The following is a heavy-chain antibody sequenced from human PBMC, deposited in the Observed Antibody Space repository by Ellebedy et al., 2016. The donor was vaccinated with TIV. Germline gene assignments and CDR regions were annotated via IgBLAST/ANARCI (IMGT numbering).Heavy chain of an antibody. CDR2: INSDGSNT. V-gene: IGHV3-74*01. CDR1: GFAFSSSW. CDR3: ASHSSGLLY. Sequence: GESLKISCAASGFAFSSSWMHWVRQAPGKGLVWVSRINSDGSNTRYADSVKGRFTISRDNSKNSLYLQMNSLRAEDTAVYYCASHSSGLLYWGQGTLVTVSS. J-gene: IGHJ4*02. D-gene: IGHD6-19*01.